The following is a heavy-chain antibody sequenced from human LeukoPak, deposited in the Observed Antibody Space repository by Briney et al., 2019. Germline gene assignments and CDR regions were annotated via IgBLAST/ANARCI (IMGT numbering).Heavy chain of an antibody. CDR2: INHSGST. D-gene: IGHD5-24*01. V-gene: IGHV4-34*01. CDR1: GGSFSGYY. Sequence: SETLSLTCAVYGGSFSGYYWSWIRQPPGKGLEWIGEINHSGSTNYNPSLKSRVTISVVTSKNQFSLKLSSVTAADTAVYYCARGGYKPFDYWGQGTLVTVSS. CDR3: ARGGYKPFDY. J-gene: IGHJ4*02.